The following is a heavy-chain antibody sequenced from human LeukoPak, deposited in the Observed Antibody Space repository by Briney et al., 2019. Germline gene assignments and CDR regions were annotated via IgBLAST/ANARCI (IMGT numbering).Heavy chain of an antibody. V-gene: IGHV3-23*01. CDR1: GFIFRNYG. CDR3: ARDYYDSSGYTLRAN. D-gene: IGHD3-22*01. CDR2: ISPRGGGT. Sequence: GGTLRLSCAASGFIFRNYGMNWVRQAPGKGLEWLSGISPRGGGTYYADSVKGRFTISRDDSKNTLSLQMNSLRVEDTAVYYCARDYYDSSGYTLRANWGQGTLVTVSS. J-gene: IGHJ4*02.